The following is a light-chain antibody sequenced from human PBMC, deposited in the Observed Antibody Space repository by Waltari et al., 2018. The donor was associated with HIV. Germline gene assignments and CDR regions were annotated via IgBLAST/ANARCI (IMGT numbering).Light chain of an antibody. J-gene: IGLJ3*02. CDR2: KDN. V-gene: IGLV3-27*01. CDR1: LLARKY. Sequence: SFELTQPSSVSVSPGQTARITCSGDLLARKYARWFQKKPGQAPLLLIYKDNERPSGIPERFSGSSSGTTVTLTISGAQVEDEADYYCYSAADSDEVFGGGTKLTVL. CDR3: YSAADSDEV.